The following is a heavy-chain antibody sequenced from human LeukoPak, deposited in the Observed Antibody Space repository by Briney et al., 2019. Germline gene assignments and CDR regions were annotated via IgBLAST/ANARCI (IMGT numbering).Heavy chain of an antibody. J-gene: IGHJ3*02. CDR2: IYPGDSDT. CDR3: ARQHSSSTFDI. Sequence: GEPLKISCKGSGYRFINYWIGWVRQMPGKGLEWMGIIYPGDSDTRYSPSFQGQVTMSADMSISTAYLQWSSLKASDTAMYYCARQHSSSTFDIWGQGTMVTVSS. D-gene: IGHD2-2*01. V-gene: IGHV5-51*01. CDR1: GYRFINYW.